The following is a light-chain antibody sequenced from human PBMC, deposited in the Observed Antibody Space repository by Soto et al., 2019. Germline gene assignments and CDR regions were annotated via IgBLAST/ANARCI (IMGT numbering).Light chain of an antibody. CDR1: QGIRVD. CDR3: LQDYNYPFT. Sequence: AIQMTQSPSSLSASVGDTVTITCRASQGIRVDLGWYQQKPGKAPKLLIYAASTLQSGVPSRFSGSGSGTDFTITISSLQPEDFATYYCLQDYNYPFTFGPGTKVDVK. CDR2: AAS. J-gene: IGKJ3*01. V-gene: IGKV1-6*01.